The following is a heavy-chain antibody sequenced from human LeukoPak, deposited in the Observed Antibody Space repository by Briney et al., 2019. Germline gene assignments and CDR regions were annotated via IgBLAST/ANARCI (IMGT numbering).Heavy chain of an antibody. J-gene: IGHJ6*02. Sequence: GGSLRLPCAASGFTFSSYEMNWVRQAPGKGLEWVSYISSSGSTIYYADSVKGRFTISRDNAENSLYLQMNSLRAEDTAVYYCARSSGGYYGMDVWGQGTTVTVSS. CDR2: ISSSGSTI. CDR1: GFTFSSYE. CDR3: ARSSGGYYGMDV. D-gene: IGHD6-6*01. V-gene: IGHV3-48*03.